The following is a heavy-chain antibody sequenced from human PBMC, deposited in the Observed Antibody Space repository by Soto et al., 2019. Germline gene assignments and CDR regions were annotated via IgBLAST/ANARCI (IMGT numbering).Heavy chain of an antibody. D-gene: IGHD2-2*01. CDR2: IYYSGST. Sequence: QVQLQESGPGLVKPSQTLSLTCTVSGGSISSGGYYWSWIRQHPGKGLEWIGYIYYSGSTYYNPSLKSRVTISVHTSKDQFSLKLSSVTAAVTAVYYCAVSRDGYSMDVWGQGTTVTVSS. CDR1: GGSISSGGYY. V-gene: IGHV4-31*03. J-gene: IGHJ6*02. CDR3: AVSRDGYSMDV.